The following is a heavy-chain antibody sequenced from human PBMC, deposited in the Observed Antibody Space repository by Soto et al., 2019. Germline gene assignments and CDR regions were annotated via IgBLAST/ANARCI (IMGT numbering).Heavy chain of an antibody. V-gene: IGHV3-33*01. CDR3: ARDGRTTVTTLAY. CDR1: GFTFSSYG. Sequence: QVQLVESGGGVVQPGRSLRLSCAASGFTFSSYGMHWVRQAPGKGLEWVAVIWYDGSNKYYADSVKGRFTISRDNSKNTLYQQMNSLRAEDTAVYYCARDGRTTVTTLAYWGQGTLVTVSS. J-gene: IGHJ4*02. D-gene: IGHD4-17*01. CDR2: IWYDGSNK.